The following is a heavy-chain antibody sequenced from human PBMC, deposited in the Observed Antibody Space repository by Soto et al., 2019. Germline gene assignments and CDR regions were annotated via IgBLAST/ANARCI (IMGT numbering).Heavy chain of an antibody. CDR1: GFTFSSYG. V-gene: IGHV3-33*01. J-gene: IGHJ4*02. Sequence: GGSLRLSCAASGFTFSSYGMHWVRQAPGKGLEWVAVIWYDGSNKYYADSVKGRFTISRDNSKNTLYLQMNSLRAEDTAVYYCARGTTYYRGPPLDYWGQGTLVTVSS. D-gene: IGHD3-10*01. CDR3: ARGTTYYRGPPLDY. CDR2: IWYDGSNK.